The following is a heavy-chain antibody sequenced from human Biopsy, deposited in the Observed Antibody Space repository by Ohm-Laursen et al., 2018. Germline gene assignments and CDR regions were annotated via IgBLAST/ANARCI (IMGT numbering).Heavy chain of an antibody. CDR1: GDSIRNYY. V-gene: IGHV4-4*07. J-gene: IGHJ3*02. D-gene: IGHD1-26*01. Sequence: SETLSLTCSVSGDSIRNYYWSWIRQAAGKGLEWIGRIYPGGGTIYNPSLKSRVTMSVDTSKNHFSLNLNSVTVADTAVYYCAGIVLGPTNDAFDIWAKEQWSPSLQ. CDR2: IYPGGGT. CDR3: AGIVLGPTNDAFDI.